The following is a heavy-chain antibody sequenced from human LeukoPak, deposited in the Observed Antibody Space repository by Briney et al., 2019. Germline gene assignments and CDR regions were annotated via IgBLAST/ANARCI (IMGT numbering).Heavy chain of an antibody. Sequence: ASVKVSCKASGFTFTSFGFGWVRQAPGQGLEWVGWISGYNGDTSQDQKFQGRVSISTDTSTNTVYLDLRSLTSDDTAVYYCARRSGYDRRAGTLDIWGQGTMVIVSS. CDR1: GFTFTSFG. CDR2: ISGYNGDT. J-gene: IGHJ3*02. D-gene: IGHD5-12*01. CDR3: ARRSGYDRRAGTLDI. V-gene: IGHV1-18*01.